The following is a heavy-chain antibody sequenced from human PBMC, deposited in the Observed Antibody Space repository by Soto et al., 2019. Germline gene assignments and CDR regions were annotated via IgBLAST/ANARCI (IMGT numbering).Heavy chain of an antibody. V-gene: IGHV1-69*01. J-gene: IGHJ6*02. CDR2: TIPMFGTP. CDR3: ASPLRERHDYYGMAV. D-gene: IGHD4-17*01. CDR1: GGTFSQYA. Sequence: QVQLVQSGAEMQQPGASVRVSCKASGGTFSQYAFSWVRQAPGQGLEWLGGTIPMFGTPNYAQKFQGRVAIAADESTATAYMALSSLRSEDTAVYFCASPLRERHDYYGMAVWGQGTTVTVSS.